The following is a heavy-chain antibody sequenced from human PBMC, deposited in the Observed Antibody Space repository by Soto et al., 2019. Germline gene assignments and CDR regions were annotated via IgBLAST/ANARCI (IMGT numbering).Heavy chain of an antibody. CDR2: ISSTTNYT. CDR1: GFTFTRYS. V-gene: IGHV3-21*01. J-gene: IGHJ4*02. Sequence: GGSLRLSCAASGFTFTRYSMNWVRQAPGKGLEWVSSISSTTNYTYYADSMKGRFTVSRDNAKNSVYLDMNSLSAEDTAVYYCARESEDLTSNFDYWGQGTLVTVSS. CDR3: ARESEDLTSNFDY.